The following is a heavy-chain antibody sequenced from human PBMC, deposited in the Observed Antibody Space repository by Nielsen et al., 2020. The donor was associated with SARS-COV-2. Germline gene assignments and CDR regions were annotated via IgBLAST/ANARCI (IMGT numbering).Heavy chain of an antibody. CDR2: IYYSGSS. Sequence: SETLSLTCTVSGGSISSSSYYWGWIRQPPGKGLEWIGSIYYSGSSDYNPSLKSRVTISVDTSKNQFSLKLSSVTAADTAVYYCARHEGWVTTVWYNFGYWGQGTRVTVSS. J-gene: IGHJ4*02. CDR3: ARHEGWVTTVWYNFGY. CDR1: GGSISSSSYY. D-gene: IGHD4-17*01. V-gene: IGHV4-39*01.